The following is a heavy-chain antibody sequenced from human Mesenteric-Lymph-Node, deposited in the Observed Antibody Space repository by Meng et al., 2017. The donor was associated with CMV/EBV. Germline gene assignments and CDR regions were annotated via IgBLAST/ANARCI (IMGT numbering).Heavy chain of an antibody. Sequence: SETLSLTCAVYGGSFSGYYWSWIRQPPGKGLEWIGEINHSGSTNYNPSLKSRVTISVDTSENQFSLKLSSVTAADTAVYYCARVLGGCSYYYYYYGMDVWGQGTTVTVSS. D-gene: IGHD2-15*01. V-gene: IGHV4-34*01. CDR1: GGSFSGYY. CDR2: INHSGST. J-gene: IGHJ6*02. CDR3: ARVLGGCSYYYYYYGMDV.